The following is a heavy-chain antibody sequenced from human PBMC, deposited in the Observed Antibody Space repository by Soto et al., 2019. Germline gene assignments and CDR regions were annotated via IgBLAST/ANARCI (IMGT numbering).Heavy chain of an antibody. V-gene: IGHV3-23*01. CDR2: ISGSGGST. CDR3: ARSLARNDILSGYSFDY. Sequence: EVQLLESGGGLVQPGGSLRLSCAASGFTFSSYAMSWVRQAPGKGLEWVSAISGSGGSTYYADSVKGRFTISRDNSKNTRYLEMNILRVEDRSVYDCARSLARNDILSGYSFDYWGRGTLVTVCS. D-gene: IGHD3-9*01. CDR1: GFTFSSYA. J-gene: IGHJ4*02.